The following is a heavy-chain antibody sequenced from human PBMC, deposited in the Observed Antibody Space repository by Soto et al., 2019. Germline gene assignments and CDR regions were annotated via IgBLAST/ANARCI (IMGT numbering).Heavy chain of an antibody. Sequence: PGGSLRLSCAASGFTFSSYSMNWVRQAPGKGLEWVSSISSSSSYIYYADSVKGRFTISRDNAKNSLYLQMNSLRAEDTAVYYCARDGPPHTVGVQDYFDYWGQGTLVTVSS. V-gene: IGHV3-21*01. CDR1: GFTFSSYS. CDR3: ARDGPPHTVGVQDYFDY. CDR2: ISSSSSYI. D-gene: IGHD4-4*01. J-gene: IGHJ4*02.